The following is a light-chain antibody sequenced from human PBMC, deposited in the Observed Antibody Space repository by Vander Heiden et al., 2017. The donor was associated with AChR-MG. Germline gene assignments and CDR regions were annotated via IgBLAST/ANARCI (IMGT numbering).Light chain of an antibody. J-gene: IGLJ1*01. V-gene: IGLV2-14*03. Sequence: QSALTQPASVSGSPGQSIPISCTGTSSDVGTYDYVSWYQQHPGKAPKLMIYDVSHRPSGVSDRFSGSKSGNTASLTISGLQAEDEADYFCNSYTRSDTYVFGTGTKVTVL. CDR2: DVS. CDR3: NSYTRSDTYV. CDR1: SSDVGTYDY.